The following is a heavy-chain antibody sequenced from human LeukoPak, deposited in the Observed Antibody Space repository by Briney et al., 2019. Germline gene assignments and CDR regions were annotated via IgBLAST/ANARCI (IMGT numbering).Heavy chain of an antibody. D-gene: IGHD6-6*01. V-gene: IGHV1-69*13. CDR2: IIPIFGTA. CDR3: ASGPPYSSSFGYFDY. J-gene: IGHJ4*02. Sequence: GASVKVSCKASGGTFSSYAISWVRQAPGQGLEWMGGIIPIFGTANYAQKFQGRVTITADESTSTAYMELSSLRSEDTAVYYCASGPPYSSSFGYFDYWGQGTLVTVSS. CDR1: GGTFSSYA.